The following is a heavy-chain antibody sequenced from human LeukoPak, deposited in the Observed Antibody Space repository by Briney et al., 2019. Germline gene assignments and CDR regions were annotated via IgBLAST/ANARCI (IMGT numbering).Heavy chain of an antibody. CDR1: GYTFTTYD. CDR3: ARGTGLYNWFDP. D-gene: IGHD1-14*01. CDR2: MNPNSGNT. J-gene: IGHJ5*02. V-gene: IGHV1-8*01. Sequence: ASVKVSCKASGYTFTTYDINWVRQATGQGLEWMGWMNPNSGNTGYAQKFQGRVTMTRNTSISTAYMELSSLRSEDTAVYYCARGTGLYNWFDPWGQGTLVTVSS.